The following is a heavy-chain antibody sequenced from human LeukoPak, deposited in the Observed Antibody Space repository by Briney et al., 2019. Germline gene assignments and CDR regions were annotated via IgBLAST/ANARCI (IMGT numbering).Heavy chain of an antibody. Sequence: GRSLRLSCAASGFTFSSYAMHWVRQAPGKGLEWVAVISYDGSNKYYADSVKGRFTISRDNSKNTLYLQMNSLRAEDTAVYYCARGQVVVAACLIWGQGTMVTVSS. CDR1: GFTFSSYA. CDR2: ISYDGSNK. J-gene: IGHJ3*02. V-gene: IGHV3-30*04. D-gene: IGHD2-15*01. CDR3: ARGQVVVAACLI.